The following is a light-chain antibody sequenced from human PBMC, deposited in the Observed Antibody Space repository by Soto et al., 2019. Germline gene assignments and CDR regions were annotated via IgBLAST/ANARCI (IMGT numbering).Light chain of an antibody. CDR2: DVR. J-gene: IGLJ2*01. Sequence: QSALTQPASVSGPPGQSITISCTGTTSDVGGYNYVSWYQQHPGKAPKLMIYDVRNRPSGVSNRFSGSQSGNTASLTISGLQAEDEADYYCNSFTSASTQVFGGGTKLTVL. V-gene: IGLV2-14*01. CDR1: TSDVGGYNY. CDR3: NSFTSASTQV.